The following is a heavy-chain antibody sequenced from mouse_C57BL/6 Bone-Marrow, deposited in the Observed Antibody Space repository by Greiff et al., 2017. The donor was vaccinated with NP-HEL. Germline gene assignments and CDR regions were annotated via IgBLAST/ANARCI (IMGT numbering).Heavy chain of an antibody. D-gene: IGHD1-1*01. V-gene: IGHV6-3*01. J-gene: IGHJ3*01. CDR1: GFTFSNYW. CDR2: IRLKSDNYAT. Sequence: EVQLVESGGGLVQPGGSMKLSCAASGFTFSNYWMNWVRQSPEKGLEWVAQIRLKSDNYATHYAESVKGRFTISRDDSKSSVYLQMNNLRAEDTGIYYCTVDYYERGWFAYWGQGTLVTVSA. CDR3: TVDYYERGWFAY.